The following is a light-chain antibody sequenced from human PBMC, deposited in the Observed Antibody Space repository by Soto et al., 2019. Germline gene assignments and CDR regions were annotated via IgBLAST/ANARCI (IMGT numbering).Light chain of an antibody. J-gene: IGKJ4*01. CDR2: DAS. V-gene: IGKV3-11*01. CDR1: QSVSNY. CDR3: QQRSNWSLT. Sequence: ENVLTQSPATLSLSPGERATLSCRASQSVSNYLAWYQQKPCQAPRLLIYDASKKSTGSAARFSGSGSGTDFQLGISSLEPEDVAVYYCQQRSNWSLTFGGGTKVEIK.